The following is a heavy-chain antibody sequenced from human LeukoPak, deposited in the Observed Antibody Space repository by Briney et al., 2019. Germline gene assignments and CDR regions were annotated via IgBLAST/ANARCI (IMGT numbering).Heavy chain of an antibody. J-gene: IGHJ6*03. CDR1: GYTFTNYY. D-gene: IGHD5-18*01. CDR2: INPSGGST. CDR3: ARTTEGGYTYDYFYYYYMDV. V-gene: IGHV1-46*01. Sequence: GASVKVSCKASGYTFTNYYIHWVRQAPGQGLEWMGIINPSGGSTIYAQNFQGRVTMTRDMSTFTVYMELSSLRSEDTAVYYCARTTEGGYTYDYFYYYYMDVWGKGTTVTISS.